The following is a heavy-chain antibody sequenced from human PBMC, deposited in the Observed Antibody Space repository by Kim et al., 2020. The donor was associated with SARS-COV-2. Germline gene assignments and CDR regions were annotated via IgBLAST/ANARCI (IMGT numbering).Heavy chain of an antibody. J-gene: IGHJ6*03. CDR3: ARGGTNQPVHV. D-gene: IGHD6-6*01. Sequence: SETLSLTCTVSGGSLSSYYWSWIRQPPGKELEWVGYIFYSGTTNYNPSLKSRVTISLDTSKNQFSLKLTSVTAADTAVYFCARGGTNQPVHVWGKGTPVT. V-gene: IGHV4-59*13. CDR1: GGSLSSYY. CDR2: IFYSGTT.